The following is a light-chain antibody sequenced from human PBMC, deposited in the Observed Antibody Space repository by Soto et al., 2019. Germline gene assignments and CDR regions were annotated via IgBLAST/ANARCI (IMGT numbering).Light chain of an antibody. CDR1: QGISGA. CDR2: DAS. V-gene: IGKV1-13*02. Sequence: IPLTLSTSSLSASVGHRVTIICRASQGISGALAWYQQKKGRAPTLLIYDASSLESGVPSRFSGSEYGTDFNLTISSLQAEDFATYYCQQFHTYPVTFGQGTRLEIK. CDR3: QQFHTYPVT. J-gene: IGKJ5*01.